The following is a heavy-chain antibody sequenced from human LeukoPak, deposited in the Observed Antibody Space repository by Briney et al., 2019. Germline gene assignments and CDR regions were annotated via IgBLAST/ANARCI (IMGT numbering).Heavy chain of an antibody. CDR2: INHSGST. CDR3: ARFLTGLYYYYGMDV. V-gene: IGHV4-34*01. J-gene: IGHJ6*02. Sequence: PSETLSPTCAVYGGSFSGYYWSWIRQPPGKGLEWIGEINHSGSTNYNPSLKSRVTISVDTSKNQFSLKLSSVTAADTAVYYCARFLTGLYYYYGMDVWGQGTTVTVSS. D-gene: IGHD3-9*01. CDR1: GGSFSGYY.